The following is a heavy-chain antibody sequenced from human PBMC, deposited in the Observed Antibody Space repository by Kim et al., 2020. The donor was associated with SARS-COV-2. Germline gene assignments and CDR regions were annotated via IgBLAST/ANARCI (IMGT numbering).Heavy chain of an antibody. V-gene: IGHV1-8*01. J-gene: IGHJ6*02. CDR1: GYTFTSYD. CDR2: MNPNSGNT. Sequence: ASVKVSCKASGYTFTSYDINWVRQATGQGLEWMGWMNPNSGNTGYAQKFQGRVTMTRNTSISTAYMELSSLRSEDTAVYYCARLTRDESYGDYVSYYYYGMDVWGQGTTVTVSS. CDR3: ARLTRDESYGDYVSYYYYGMDV. D-gene: IGHD4-17*01.